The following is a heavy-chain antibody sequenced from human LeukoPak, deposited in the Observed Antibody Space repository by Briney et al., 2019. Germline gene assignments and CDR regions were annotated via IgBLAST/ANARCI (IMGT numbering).Heavy chain of an antibody. J-gene: IGHJ5*02. V-gene: IGHV7-4-1*02. CDR3: ARDPYSSSPPWWFDP. Sequence: GASVKVSCKASGYTFTGYYMHWVRQAPGQGLEWMGWINTNTGNPTYAQGFTGRFVFSLDTSVSTAYLQISSLKAEDTAVYYCARDPYSSSPPWWFDPWGQGTLVTVSS. D-gene: IGHD6-6*01. CDR2: INTNTGNP. CDR1: GYTFTGYY.